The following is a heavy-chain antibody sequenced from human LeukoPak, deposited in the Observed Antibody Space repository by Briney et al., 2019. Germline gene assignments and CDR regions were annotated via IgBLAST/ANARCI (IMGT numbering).Heavy chain of an antibody. Sequence: PGGSLRLSCAASGFTFGSYGMSWVRQAPGKGLGWGSGISGSGGSTYYADSVKGRFTTSRDNSKNMLSLQMNNLRAEDTAVYYCAKPLGNINTVAVAFDFWGQGTLVTVSS. J-gene: IGHJ4*02. CDR3: AKPLGNINTVAVAFDF. V-gene: IGHV3-23*01. CDR1: GFTFGSYG. D-gene: IGHD6-19*01. CDR2: ISGSGGST.